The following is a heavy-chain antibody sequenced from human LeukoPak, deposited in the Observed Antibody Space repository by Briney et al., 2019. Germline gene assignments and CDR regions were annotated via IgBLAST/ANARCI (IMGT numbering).Heavy chain of an antibody. J-gene: IGHJ4*02. CDR1: ADSMSTYY. Sequence: SETLSLTCFVSADSMSTYYWSWIRQPPGKGLEWIGYIYFSGRTNYNPSLKSRVTISVDTSKNQFSLKLSSVTAADTAVYYCARQDYGGNSKGDYWGQGTLVTVSS. D-gene: IGHD4-23*01. CDR2: IYFSGRT. V-gene: IGHV4-59*08. CDR3: ARQDYGGNSKGDY.